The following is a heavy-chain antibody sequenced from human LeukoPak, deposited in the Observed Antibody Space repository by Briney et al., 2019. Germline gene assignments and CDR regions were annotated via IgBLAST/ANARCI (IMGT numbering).Heavy chain of an antibody. CDR3: ATQKNSSSWTPGWFDP. J-gene: IGHJ5*02. D-gene: IGHD6-13*01. CDR1: GGSISSSSYY. V-gene: IGHV4-39*01. CDR2: IYYSGST. Sequence: SETLSLTCTVSGGSISSSSYYWGWIRQPPGKGLEWIGSIYYSGSTYYNPSLKSRVTISVDTSKNQFSLKLSSVTAADTAVYYCATQKNSSSWTPGWFDPWGQGTLVTVSS.